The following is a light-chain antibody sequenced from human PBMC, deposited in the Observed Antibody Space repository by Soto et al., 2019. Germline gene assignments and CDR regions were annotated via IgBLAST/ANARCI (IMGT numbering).Light chain of an antibody. J-gene: IGKJ1*01. Sequence: DIQMTQSPSTLSASVGDRVTITCRASQSIKTWLAWYQQNPGKAPKLLIYKASSLESGVPSRFSGSGSGTEFTLTISSLQPDDFATYYCQQYDTYPWTFDQGTKVEIK. CDR3: QQYDTYPWT. CDR2: KAS. CDR1: QSIKTW. V-gene: IGKV1-5*03.